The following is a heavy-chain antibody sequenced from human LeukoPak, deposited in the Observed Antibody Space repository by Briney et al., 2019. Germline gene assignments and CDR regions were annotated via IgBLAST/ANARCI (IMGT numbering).Heavy chain of an antibody. J-gene: IGHJ4*02. CDR2: IYYSGST. CDR1: GGSISSGGYY. Sequence: SETLSLTCTVSGGSISSGGYYWSWIRQHPGKGLEWIGYIYYSGSTYYNPSLRGRVTISMDTSKNQISLRLTSVTAADTAVYYCAREKALIDHYDFTGYDWEYWGQGSLVIVSS. D-gene: IGHD3-22*01. CDR3: AREKALIDHYDFTGYDWEY. V-gene: IGHV4-31*03.